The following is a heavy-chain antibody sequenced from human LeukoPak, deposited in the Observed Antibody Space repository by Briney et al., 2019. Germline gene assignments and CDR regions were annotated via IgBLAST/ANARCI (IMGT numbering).Heavy chain of an antibody. J-gene: IGHJ4*02. CDR2: IYSGGST. D-gene: IGHD2-15*01. CDR3: ARADCSGGSCYED. V-gene: IGHV3-53*01. Sequence: GGSLRLSCAASGFTVSSNYMSWVRQAPGKGLEWVSVIYSGGSTYYADSVKGRFTISRDNSKNTLYLQMNSLRAEDTAVYYCARADCSGGSCYEDWGQGTLVTVSS. CDR1: GFTVSSNY.